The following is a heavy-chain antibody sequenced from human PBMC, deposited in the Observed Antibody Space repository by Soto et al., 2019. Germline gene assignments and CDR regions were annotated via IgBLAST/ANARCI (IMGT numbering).Heavy chain of an antibody. CDR1: GLIFSNYK. CDR3: ARDTDGLHY. CDR2: INTDGSIT. Sequence: EVQLVESGGGLVQPGGSLRLSCAASGLIFSNYKMHWVLQAPGKGLVWVSRINTDGSITDYADSVKCRFTVSRDNPKNTLYLQMNSLRAEDTAVYYCARDTDGLHYWGQGTLVTVSS. J-gene: IGHJ4*02. V-gene: IGHV3-74*01.